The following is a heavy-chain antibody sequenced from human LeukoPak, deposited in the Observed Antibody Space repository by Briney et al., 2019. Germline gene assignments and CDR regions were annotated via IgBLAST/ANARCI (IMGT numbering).Heavy chain of an antibody. CDR1: GGTFSSYA. J-gene: IGHJ3*02. CDR2: IIPIFGTA. Sequence: ASVKVSCKASGGTFSSYAISWVRQAPGQGLEWMGGIIPIFGTANYAQKFQGRVTMTEDTSTDTAYMELSSLRSEDTAVYYCATDGGYYGSGSGAFDIWGQGTMVTVSS. D-gene: IGHD3-10*01. V-gene: IGHV1-69*06. CDR3: ATDGGYYGSGSGAFDI.